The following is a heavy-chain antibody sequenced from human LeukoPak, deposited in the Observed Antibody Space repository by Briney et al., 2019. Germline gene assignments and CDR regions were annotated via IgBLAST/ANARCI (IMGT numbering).Heavy chain of an antibody. V-gene: IGHV4-30-4*01. CDR2: IYYSGST. CDR1: GGSISSGDYY. Sequence: PSQTLSLTCTVSGGSISSGDYYWSWIRQPPGKGLEWIGYIYYSGSTYYNPSLKSRVTISVDTSKNQFSLKLSSVTAADTAVCYCARESPYDSSGYYFNGMDVWGQGTTVTVSS. CDR3: ARESPYDSSGYYFNGMDV. J-gene: IGHJ6*02. D-gene: IGHD3-22*01.